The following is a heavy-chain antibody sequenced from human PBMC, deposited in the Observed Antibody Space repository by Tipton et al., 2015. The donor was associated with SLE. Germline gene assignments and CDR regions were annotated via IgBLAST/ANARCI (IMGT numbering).Heavy chain of an antibody. V-gene: IGHV4-59*01. CDR2: IYYSGST. D-gene: IGHD2-2*01. CDR1: GGSISSYY. CDR3: ARNIVVVPAAELDAFDI. J-gene: IGHJ3*02. Sequence: GLVKPSETLSLTCTVSGGSISSYYWSWIRQPPGKGLEWIGYIYYSGSTNYNPSLKSRVTISVDTSKNQFSLKLSSVTAADTAVYYCARNIVVVPAAELDAFDIWGQGTMVTVSS.